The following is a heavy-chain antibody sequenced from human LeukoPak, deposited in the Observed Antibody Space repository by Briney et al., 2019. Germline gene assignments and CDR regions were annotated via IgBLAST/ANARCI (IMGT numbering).Heavy chain of an antibody. CDR2: IYSGGST. CDR3: ARWWYYYGSGSYLDY. D-gene: IGHD3-10*01. Sequence: GGSLRLSCAASGFTVSSNYMTWVRQAPGKGLAWVSIIYSGGSTYYADSVRGRFTISRDNSKNTLYLQMNSLRAEDTAVYYCARWWYYYGSGSYLDYWGQGTLVTVSS. J-gene: IGHJ4*02. CDR1: GFTVSSNY. V-gene: IGHV3-66*01.